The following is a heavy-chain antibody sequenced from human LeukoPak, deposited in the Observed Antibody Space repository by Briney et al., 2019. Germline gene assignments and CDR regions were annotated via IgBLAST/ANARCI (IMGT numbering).Heavy chain of an antibody. Sequence: GGSLRLSCAASGFTFSSYSMNWVRQAPGKGLEWVSSISSSSSYIYYADSVKGRFTISRDNAKNSLYLQMNSLRAEDTAVYYCASQSIAARRQPKDYWGQGTLVTVSS. CDR2: ISSSSSYI. D-gene: IGHD6-6*01. CDR3: ASQSIAARRQPKDY. V-gene: IGHV3-21*01. CDR1: GFTFSSYS. J-gene: IGHJ4*02.